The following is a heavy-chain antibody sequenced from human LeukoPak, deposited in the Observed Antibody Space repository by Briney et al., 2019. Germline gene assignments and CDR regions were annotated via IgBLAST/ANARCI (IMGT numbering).Heavy chain of an antibody. CDR3: ARGPNSSSWYLYFQH. Sequence: SETLSLTCAVYGGSFSGYYWSWIRQPPGKGLEWIGEINHSGSTNYNPSLKSRVTISVGTSKNQFSLKLSSVTAADTAVYYCARGPNSSSWYLYFQHWGQGTLVTVSS. CDR1: GGSFSGYY. J-gene: IGHJ1*01. V-gene: IGHV4-34*01. CDR2: INHSGST. D-gene: IGHD6-13*01.